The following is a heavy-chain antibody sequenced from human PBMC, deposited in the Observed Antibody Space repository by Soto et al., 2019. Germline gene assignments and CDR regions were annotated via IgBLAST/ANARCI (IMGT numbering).Heavy chain of an antibody. V-gene: IGHV3-13*01. CDR1: GFTFSPYD. Sequence: EMQLVESGGGLVQPGGSLRLSCAASGFTFSPYDMHWVRQAIGKGLEWVSAIGAGGDSYYAASVRGRFTISRQSAKSSLYLQMESLSVGDTAVYYCAGARQNWYLDLWGRGTLVTVSS. CDR3: AGARQNWYLDL. CDR2: IGAGGDS. J-gene: IGHJ2*01.